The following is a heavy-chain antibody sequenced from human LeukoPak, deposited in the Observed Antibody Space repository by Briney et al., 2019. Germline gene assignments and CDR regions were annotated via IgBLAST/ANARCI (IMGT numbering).Heavy chain of an antibody. CDR2: ISPNSGGR. CDR1: GYTFTGDY. V-gene: IGHV1-2*02. D-gene: IGHD4-17*01. CDR3: ARGTTVTTPFDY. J-gene: IGHJ4*02. Sequence: ASVKVSCKASGYTFTGDYIHWVRHTPGQGLEWMGWISPNSGGRNYAQKFQGRVTMTRDTSVSTAHMELSNVRSDDTAVYYCARGTTVTTPFDYWGQGTLVTVSS.